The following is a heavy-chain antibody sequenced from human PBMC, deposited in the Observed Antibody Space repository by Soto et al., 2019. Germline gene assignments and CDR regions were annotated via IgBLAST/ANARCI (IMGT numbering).Heavy chain of an antibody. CDR2: IHYSGSI. CDR3: AREDDGGDRDYYGLDV. Sequence: QVQLQQSGPGLVKPSQTLSLTCSVSGGSISSEYYHWTWIRQSPGKGLEWIGYIHYSGSILYNPSFKSRLTMSVDTSKNQFSLQLSSVSAADTAVYFCAREDDGGDRDYYGLDVWGQGTTVTVSS. J-gene: IGHJ6*02. CDR1: GGSISSEYYH. V-gene: IGHV4-30-4*08. D-gene: IGHD2-21*02.